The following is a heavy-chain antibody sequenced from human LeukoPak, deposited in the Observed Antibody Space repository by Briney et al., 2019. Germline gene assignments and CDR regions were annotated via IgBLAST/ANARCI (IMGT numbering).Heavy chain of an antibody. CDR1: GYTFTGYY. D-gene: IGHD3-10*01. CDR2: INPNSGGT. CDR3: ARVCRVWFGETSTIYYYYGMDV. V-gene: IGHV1-2*02. J-gene: IGHJ6*02. Sequence: ASVKVSCKASGYTFTGYYMHWVRQAPGQGLEWMGWINPNSGGTNYAQKFQGRVTMTRDTSISTAYMELSRLRSDDTAVYYCARVCRVWFGETSTIYYYYGMDVWGQGTMVTVSS.